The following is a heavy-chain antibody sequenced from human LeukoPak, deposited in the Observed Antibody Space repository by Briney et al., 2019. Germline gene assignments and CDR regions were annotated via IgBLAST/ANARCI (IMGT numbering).Heavy chain of an antibody. CDR3: ARSRERGDILTYYYYYYGMDV. Sequence: GGSLRLSCAASGFTFSSYAMSWVRQAPGKGLEWVSAISGSGDSTYYADSVKGRFTISRDNSKNTLYLQMNSLRAEDKAVYYCARSRERGDILTYYYYYYGMDVWGQGTTVTVSS. CDR2: ISGSGDST. J-gene: IGHJ6*02. CDR1: GFTFSSYA. V-gene: IGHV3-23*01. D-gene: IGHD3-9*01.